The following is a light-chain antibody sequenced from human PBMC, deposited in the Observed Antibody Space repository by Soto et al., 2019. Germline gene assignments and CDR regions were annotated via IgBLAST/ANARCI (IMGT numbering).Light chain of an antibody. CDR2: EDN. Sequence: NFMLTQPHSVSESPGKTVTISCTRSSGSIASNYVQWYQQRPGSSPTTMIYEDNQRPSGVPDRFSGSIDSSSNSASLTISGLKTEDEADYYCQSYDSSNQGVFGGGTKLTV. CDR3: QSYDSSNQGV. J-gene: IGLJ3*02. CDR1: SGSIASNY. V-gene: IGLV6-57*01.